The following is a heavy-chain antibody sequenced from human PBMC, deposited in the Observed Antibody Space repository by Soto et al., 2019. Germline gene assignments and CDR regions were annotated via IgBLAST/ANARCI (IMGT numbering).Heavy chain of an antibody. CDR3: AREYGSGSYYTRGWLDP. CDR1: GGTFSGYA. V-gene: IGHV1-69*12. Sequence: QVQLVQSGAEVKKPGSSVKVSCKASGGTFSGYAISWVRQAPGQGLEWMGGIIPIFGTANYAQKFQGRVTITADESTTTAYMELSSLRSEDTAVYYCAREYGSGSYYTRGWLDPWGQGTLVTVSS. J-gene: IGHJ5*02. D-gene: IGHD3-10*01. CDR2: IIPIFGTA.